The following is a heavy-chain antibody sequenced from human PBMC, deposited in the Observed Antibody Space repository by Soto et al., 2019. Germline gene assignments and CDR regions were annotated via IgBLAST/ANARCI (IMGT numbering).Heavy chain of an antibody. CDR2: ISSTAKYI. Sequence: GGSLRLSCAASRFTFTRFSIDWVRQVPGKGLEWVSSISSTAKYIYYGDSMKGRFTISRDNAKNSLYLEMNSLRAEDTAVSSCARESEDRTTNFDYRGQGNLVTVAS. CDR1: RFTFTRFS. J-gene: IGHJ4*02. V-gene: IGHV3-21*06. CDR3: ARESEDRTTNFDY.